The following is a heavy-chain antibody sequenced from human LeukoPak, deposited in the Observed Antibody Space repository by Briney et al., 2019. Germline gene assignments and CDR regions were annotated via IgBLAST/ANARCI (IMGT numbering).Heavy chain of an antibody. CDR1: GFTFSTYE. D-gene: IGHD3-22*01. CDR2: ISTSSSYI. V-gene: IGHV3-21*01. Sequence: PGGSLRLSCAASGFTFSTYEMNWVRQAPGKGLEWVSSISTSSSYIYYADSVKGRFTISRDNAKNSLYLQMNSLRAEDTAVYYCARSSGYNYDYWGQGTLVTVSS. J-gene: IGHJ4*02. CDR3: ARSSGYNYDY.